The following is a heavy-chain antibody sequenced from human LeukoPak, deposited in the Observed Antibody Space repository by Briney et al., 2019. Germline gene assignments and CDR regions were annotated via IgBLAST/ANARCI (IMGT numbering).Heavy chain of an antibody. Sequence: EASVKVSCKASGYTFTSYYMHWVRQAPGQGLEWMGWIDTNTGNPTYAQGFTGRFVFSLDTSVSTAYLQISSLKAEDTAVYYCARAGWARSINDICDYWSQGTLVTVSS. D-gene: IGHD3-9*01. CDR2: IDTNTGNP. J-gene: IGHJ4*02. CDR3: ARAGWARSINDICDY. V-gene: IGHV7-4-1*02. CDR1: GYTFTSYY.